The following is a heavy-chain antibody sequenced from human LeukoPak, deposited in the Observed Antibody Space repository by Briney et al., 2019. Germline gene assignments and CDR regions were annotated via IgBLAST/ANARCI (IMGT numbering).Heavy chain of an antibody. J-gene: IGHJ4*02. V-gene: IGHV3-48*04. Sequence: GGSLRLSCAASGFTFSNYNMNWVRQAPGKGLEWVSYISSSSRTIYYADSVKGRFTISRDNAKNSLYLQMNSLRAEDTAVYYCARDLSCSYYDSSGYCSLGGFDYWGQGTLVTVSS. CDR3: ARDLSCSYYDSSGYCSLGGFDY. CDR1: GFTFSNYN. CDR2: ISSSSRTI. D-gene: IGHD3-22*01.